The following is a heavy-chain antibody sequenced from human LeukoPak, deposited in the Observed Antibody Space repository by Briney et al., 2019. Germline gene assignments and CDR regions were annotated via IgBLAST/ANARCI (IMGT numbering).Heavy chain of an antibody. CDR1: GLTFSSYA. V-gene: IGHV3-23*01. J-gene: IGHJ4*02. D-gene: IGHD2-2*03. CDR2: ISGSGYST. CDR3: AKDGSAYPTYFDY. Sequence: GGSLRLSCAASGLTFSSYAVSWVRQAPGKGLEWVSGISGSGYSTFYADSVKGRFTISRDNSKNTLYLQMNSLRAEDTAVYYCAKDGSAYPTYFDYWGQGTLVTVSS.